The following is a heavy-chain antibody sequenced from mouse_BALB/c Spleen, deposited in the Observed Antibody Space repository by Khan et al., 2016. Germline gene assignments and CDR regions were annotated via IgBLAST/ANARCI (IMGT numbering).Heavy chain of an antibody. CDR3: ARTDVYRYYAMDY. V-gene: IGHV9-3*02. Sequence: QIQLVQSGPELKKPGETVKISCKASEYTFTNYGMNWVKQAPGKGLKWMGWINTNTGEPTYAEEFKGRFAFSLEASASTAYLQINNLKNEDSATXFSARTDVYRYYAMDYWGQGTSVTVSS. CDR1: EYTFTNYG. CDR2: INTNTGEP. D-gene: IGHD2-1*01. J-gene: IGHJ4*01.